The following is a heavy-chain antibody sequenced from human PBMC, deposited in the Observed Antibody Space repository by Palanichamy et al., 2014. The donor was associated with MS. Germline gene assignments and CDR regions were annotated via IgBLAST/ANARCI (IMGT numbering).Heavy chain of an antibody. D-gene: IGHD3-10*01. V-gene: IGHV3-74*01. CDR2: IRSDGSSI. Sequence: EVQLVESGGGLVQPGGCLRLSCAASGFTFSSYWMHWVRQAPGKGLVWVPRIRSDGSSISYADSVKGRFTISRDNAKTTLYLQMNSLRAEDTAVYYCAREQDGSGRQTDSFDIWGQGTMVTVSS. CDR3: AREQDGSGRQTDSFDI. CDR1: GFTFSSYW. J-gene: IGHJ3*02.